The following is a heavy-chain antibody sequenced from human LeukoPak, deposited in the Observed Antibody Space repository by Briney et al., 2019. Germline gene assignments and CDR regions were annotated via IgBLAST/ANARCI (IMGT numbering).Heavy chain of an antibody. V-gene: IGHV3-66*01. J-gene: IGHJ4*02. CDR2: IYSGGST. Sequence: GGSLRLSCAASGFTVSSNYMNWVRQAPGKGLEWVSVIYSGGSTYYADSVKGRFTISRDNSKNSVYLQMNSLRAEDTAVYYCARSLLYDSSVWGQGTLVTVSS. CDR1: GFTVSSNY. CDR3: ARSLLYDSSV. D-gene: IGHD3-22*01.